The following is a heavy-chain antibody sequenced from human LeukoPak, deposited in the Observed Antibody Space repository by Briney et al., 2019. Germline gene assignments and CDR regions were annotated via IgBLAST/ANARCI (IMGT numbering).Heavy chain of an antibody. CDR1: GGSISSYY. D-gene: IGHD5-12*01. J-gene: IGHJ4*02. V-gene: IGHV4-4*07. CDR2: IYTSGST. CDR3: ASGYSGYAPFDY. Sequence: SETLSLTCTASGGSISSYYWSWIRQPAGKGLEWIGRIYTSGSTNYNPSLKSRVTISVDKSKNQFSLKLSSVTAADTAVYYCASGYSGYAPFDYWGQGTLVTVSS.